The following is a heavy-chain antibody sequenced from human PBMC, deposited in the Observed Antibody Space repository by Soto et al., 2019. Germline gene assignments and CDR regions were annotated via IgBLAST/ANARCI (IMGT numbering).Heavy chain of an antibody. J-gene: IGHJ4*02. CDR1: GYTFISYA. CDR3: ARDPGYSYGYN. Sequence: GASVKVSWKASGYTFISYAMNWVRQAPGQRLEWMGWINAGNGNTKYSQKFQGRVTITRDTSASTGYMELSSLRSEDTAVYYCARDPGYSYGYNWGQGTLVTVSS. V-gene: IGHV1-3*01. CDR2: INAGNGNT. D-gene: IGHD5-18*01.